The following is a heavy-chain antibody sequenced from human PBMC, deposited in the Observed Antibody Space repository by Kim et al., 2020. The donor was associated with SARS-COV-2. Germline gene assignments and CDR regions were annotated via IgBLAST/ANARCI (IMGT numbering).Heavy chain of an antibody. J-gene: IGHJ4*02. D-gene: IGHD6-19*01. V-gene: IGHV3-74*01. CDR3: VRALAVAGTGGYY. CDR2: INSDGSSR. Sequence: GGSLRLSCEVSGFTFNDYWMHWVRQAPGKGLVWVSRINSDGSSRSYADSVKGRFTISRDNAKNTVYLQMNSLRAEDTAVYYCVRALAVAGTGGYYWGQGT. CDR1: GFTFNDYW.